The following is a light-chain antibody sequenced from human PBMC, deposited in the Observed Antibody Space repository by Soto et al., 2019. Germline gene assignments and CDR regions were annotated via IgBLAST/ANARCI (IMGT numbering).Light chain of an antibody. CDR1: QGISGW. J-gene: IGKJ2*01. Sequence: DIQMTQSPSTLSASVGDRVTITCRASQGISGWLAWYQQKAGKAPRLLIFDASSLMSGVPSRFSGSGYGTEFTLTINRLQPDDSATYYCQQYNSYPYTFGQGTKVDIK. CDR3: QQYNSYPYT. V-gene: IGKV1-5*01. CDR2: DAS.